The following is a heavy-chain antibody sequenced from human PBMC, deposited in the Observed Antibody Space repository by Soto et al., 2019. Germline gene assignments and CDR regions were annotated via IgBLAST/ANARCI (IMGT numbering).Heavy chain of an antibody. V-gene: IGHV3-30*03. CDR2: ISYDGSNK. CDR3: AIDLVSWKPYYYYAIDV. Sequence: QVQLVESGGGVVQPGTSLRLSCAASGFIFSKYGMHWVRQAPGKGLEWVAVISYDGSNKYYAESVKGRFIISRDKSENTLYLQMNSLRAEDTALYYCAIDLVSWKPYYYYAIDVWGQGTTVNVSS. CDR1: GFIFSKYG. J-gene: IGHJ6*02. D-gene: IGHD1-1*01.